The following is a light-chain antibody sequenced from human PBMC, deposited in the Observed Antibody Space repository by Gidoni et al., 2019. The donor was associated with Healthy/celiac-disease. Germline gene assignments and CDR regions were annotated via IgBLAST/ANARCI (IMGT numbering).Light chain of an antibody. J-gene: IGKJ2*01. CDR1: QSVSSSY. Sequence: EIVLTQSPGTLSLSPGERATLSCRASQSVSSSYLAWYQQKPGQAPRLLIYGASSRATGIPDMFSGSGSGTDFTLTISRLEPEDFAVYYCQQYGSSLFGQGTKLEIK. CDR2: GAS. V-gene: IGKV3-20*01. CDR3: QQYGSSL.